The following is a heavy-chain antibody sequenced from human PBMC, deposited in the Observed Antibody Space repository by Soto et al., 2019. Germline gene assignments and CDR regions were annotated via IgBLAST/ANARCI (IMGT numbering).Heavy chain of an antibody. V-gene: IGHV1-3*01. CDR2: ISGGNDNI. J-gene: IGHJ6*02. D-gene: IGHD3-10*01. CDR3: ARGVMVRGLNYYAMDV. CDR1: GYTFTTYP. Sequence: ASVKVSCKASGYTFTTYPMHWVRQAPGQRLEWMGWISGGNDNIEYSQKFQGRVTFTRDTSASTAHMELSSLRSEDTAVYYCARGVMVRGLNYYAMDVWGQGTTVTVS.